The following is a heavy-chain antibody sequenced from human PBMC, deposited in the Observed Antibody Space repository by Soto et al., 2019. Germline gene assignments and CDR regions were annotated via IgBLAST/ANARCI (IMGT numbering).Heavy chain of an antibody. CDR2: IAGNGGDI. CDR3: AKKYYGNYPFDH. J-gene: IGHJ4*02. Sequence: PGGSLRLSCEGSAFTFSNYAMAWVRQAPGKGLEWVSSIAGNGGDISYADSVKGRFTISRDNSKSTLFLQMDSLRAEDTAIYYCAKKYYGNYPFDHWGQGTMVTVYS. CDR1: AFTFSNYA. V-gene: IGHV3-23*01. D-gene: IGHD1-7*01.